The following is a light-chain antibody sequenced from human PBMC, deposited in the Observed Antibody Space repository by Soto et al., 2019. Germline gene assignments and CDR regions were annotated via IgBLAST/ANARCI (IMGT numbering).Light chain of an antibody. J-gene: IGKJ1*01. CDR2: AAS. CDR3: QQYHTYWT. V-gene: IGKV1-5*01. Sequence: DIQMTQSPSTLSASVGDTVTITCRASESIDNCLAWYQQKPGKAPTLLIFAASTLVRGVPSRFSGRGSGTDFTLTISRLQADYYATFYCQQYHTYWTFGQGTKLEIK. CDR1: ESIDNC.